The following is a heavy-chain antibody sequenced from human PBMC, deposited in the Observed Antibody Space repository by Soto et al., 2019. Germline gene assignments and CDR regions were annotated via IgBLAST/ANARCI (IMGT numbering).Heavy chain of an antibody. CDR1: GFTFSPFW. V-gene: IGHV3-74*01. J-gene: IGHJ6*02. CDR3: AARTYGMDV. Sequence: GGSLRLSCGASGFTFSPFWMHWVRQAPGKGLVWVSHINSDGSSTSYADSVKGRFTISRDNAKNTLYLQMNSLRAEDTAVYYYAARTYGMDVWGQGTTVTVSS. CDR2: INSDGSST. D-gene: IGHD6-6*01.